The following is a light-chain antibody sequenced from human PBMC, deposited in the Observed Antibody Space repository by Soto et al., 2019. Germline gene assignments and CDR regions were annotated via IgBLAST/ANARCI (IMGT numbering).Light chain of an antibody. CDR1: SSDVGGYNY. CDR3: SSYTSTNTVI. V-gene: IGLV2-14*01. CDR2: EVS. Sequence: QSALTQPASVSGSPGQSITISCTGTSSDVGGYNYVSWYQQHPGKAPKLMIYEVSNRPSGVSNRFSASKSGNTASLNISGLQAEDEADYYCSSYTSTNTVIFGGGTKLTVL. J-gene: IGLJ2*01.